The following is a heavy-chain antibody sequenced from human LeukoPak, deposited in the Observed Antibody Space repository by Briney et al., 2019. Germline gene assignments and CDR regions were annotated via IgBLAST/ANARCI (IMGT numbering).Heavy chain of an antibody. CDR1: GFTFSSYS. CDR3: ARDSHWGFDY. V-gene: IGHV3-48*02. CDR2: ISGSGSTI. J-gene: IGHJ4*02. Sequence: PGGSLRLSCGASGFTFSSYSMNWVRQAPGKGLEWVSYISGSGSTIYYADSVKGRFTMSRDNAKHSLDLQMNSLRDEDTAVYYCARDSHWGFDYWGQGTLVTVSS. D-gene: IGHD7-27*01.